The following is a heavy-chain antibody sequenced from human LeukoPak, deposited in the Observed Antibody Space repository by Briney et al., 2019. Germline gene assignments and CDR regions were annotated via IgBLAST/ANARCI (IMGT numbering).Heavy chain of an antibody. Sequence: ASVKVSCKASGYTFTGYYMHWVRQAPGQGLEWMGWINPNSGGTNYAQEFQGRVTMTRDTSISTAYMELSRLRSDDTAVYYCARVVSSSWYDYWGQGTLVTVSS. J-gene: IGHJ4*02. CDR3: ARVVSSSWYDY. CDR2: INPNSGGT. V-gene: IGHV1-2*02. D-gene: IGHD6-13*01. CDR1: GYTFTGYY.